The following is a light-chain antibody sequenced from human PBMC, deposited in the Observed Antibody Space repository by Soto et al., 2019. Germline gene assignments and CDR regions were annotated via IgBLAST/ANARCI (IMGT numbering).Light chain of an antibody. CDR1: QSVGSN. J-gene: IGKJ5*01. Sequence: EIVMTQSPATLSVSPGERATLSCRASQSVGSNLAWYQQKPGQAPRLLIYGASTRATGIPARFSGSGSGTEFTLTISSLQSEDFAIYYCQQYNTSPPITFGQGTRLEIK. CDR3: QQYNTSPPIT. CDR2: GAS. V-gene: IGKV3-15*01.